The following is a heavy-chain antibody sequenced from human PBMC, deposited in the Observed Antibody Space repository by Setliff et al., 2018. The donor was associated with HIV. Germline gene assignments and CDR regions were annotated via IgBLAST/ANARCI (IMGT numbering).Heavy chain of an antibody. CDR2: TSYDGSNK. V-gene: IGHV3-30*04. CDR1: GLTFSIYA. Sequence: GGSLRLSCAASGLTFSIYAMHWVRRAPGKGLEWVAGTSYDGSNKYYADSVKGRFTISRDNSKNTLYLQMNSLRVEDTAVYYCAKDHAYCSGVNCYSGGWFDSWGQGTLVTVSS. D-gene: IGHD2-15*01. CDR3: AKDHAYCSGVNCYSGGWFDS. J-gene: IGHJ5*01.